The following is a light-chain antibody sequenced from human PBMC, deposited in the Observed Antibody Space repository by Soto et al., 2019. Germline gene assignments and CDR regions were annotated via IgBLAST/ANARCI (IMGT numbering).Light chain of an antibody. CDR3: SSYSTTSAR. Sequence: QSVLTQPASVSGSPGQSITISCTGTSSDIGGYDYVCWFQQYPGKAPKLIIYDVNNRPSGVSNRFSGSKSGNTASLTISGLQAEDEADYYCSSYSTTSARFGGGTQLTVL. CDR1: SSDIGGYDY. J-gene: IGLJ2*01. V-gene: IGLV2-14*01. CDR2: DVN.